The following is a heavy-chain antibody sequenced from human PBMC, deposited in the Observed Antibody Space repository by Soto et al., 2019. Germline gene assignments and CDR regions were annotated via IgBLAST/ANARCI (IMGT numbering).Heavy chain of an antibody. D-gene: IGHD6-19*01. CDR3: ARHVGVPGTRGFDY. V-gene: IGHV4-4*02. CDR1: GASISDDNW. CDR2: IYRSGTT. Sequence: QVQLQASGPGLVKPSGTLSLACAVFGASISDDNWWSWARQPPGKGLEWIVEIYRSGTTNYNSSLASCGAISMDKARKQISLTPSSLAAADSSIYYCARHVGVPGTRGFDYWGPGTLVTVSS. J-gene: IGHJ4*02.